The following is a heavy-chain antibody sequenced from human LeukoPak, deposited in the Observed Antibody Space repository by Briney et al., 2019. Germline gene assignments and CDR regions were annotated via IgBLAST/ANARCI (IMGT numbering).Heavy chain of an antibody. CDR3: GRVYDP. Sequence: GGPLTLSCAVSGLHLSSDWLRWVAQAPPKGGAWVANVKQDGSENQFVDSAQGPCTLSRDNAKSSLYLEMNSLRAGDTAVYYCGRVYDPWGQGTVVIVSA. V-gene: IGHV3-7*04. CDR2: VKQDGSEN. CDR1: GLHLSSDW. J-gene: IGHJ5*02.